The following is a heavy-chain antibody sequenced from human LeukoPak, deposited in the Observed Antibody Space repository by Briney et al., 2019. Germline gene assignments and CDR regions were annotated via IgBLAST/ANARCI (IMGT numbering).Heavy chain of an antibody. CDR2: IKQDGSEK. D-gene: IGHD3-3*01. J-gene: IGHJ4*02. Sequence: GGSLRLSCAVSGFTFSSYWMSWVRQAPGKGLEWVANIKQDGSEKYYVDSVKGRFTISRDNAKNSLYLQMNSLRAEDTAVYYCARTGGPYDFWSGYGLDYFDYWGQGTLVTVSS. CDR3: ARTGGPYDFWSGYGLDYFDY. V-gene: IGHV3-7*01. CDR1: GFTFSSYW.